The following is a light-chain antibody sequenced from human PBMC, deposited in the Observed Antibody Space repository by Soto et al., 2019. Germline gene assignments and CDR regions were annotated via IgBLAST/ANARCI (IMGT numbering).Light chain of an antibody. CDR2: AAS. V-gene: IGKV1-39*01. Sequence: DIPMTQSPSSLSASVGDRVTITCRASQSISSFLNWYQQKPGKAPNLLIYAASSLQSGVPLRFSGSGSGTDFTLIITSLQPEDCATYYCQQSYSTPRTFGQGTKVEIK. CDR3: QQSYSTPRT. J-gene: IGKJ1*01. CDR1: QSISSF.